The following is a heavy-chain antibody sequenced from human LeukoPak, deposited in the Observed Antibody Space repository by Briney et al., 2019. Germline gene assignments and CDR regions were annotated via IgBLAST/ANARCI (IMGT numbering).Heavy chain of an antibody. D-gene: IGHD6-13*01. Sequence: KSSETLSLTCTVSGGSISSYYWQWIRQPPGNGLEWIGYVYYSGSTDYNPSLKSRVTISVDPSKSQFSLRLTSVTAADKPVYYCARGEPRIARPGAPPLDLWGRGTVVTVSS. J-gene: IGHJ2*01. CDR3: ARGEPRIARPGAPPLDL. V-gene: IGHV4-59*01. CDR2: VYYSGST. CDR1: GGSISSYY.